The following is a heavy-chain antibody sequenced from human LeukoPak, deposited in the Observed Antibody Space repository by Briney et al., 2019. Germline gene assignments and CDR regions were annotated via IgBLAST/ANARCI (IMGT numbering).Heavy chain of an antibody. J-gene: IGHJ4*02. CDR1: GGSISTYY. CDR3: ARLRGIGVVVPAAIRGGNTAAAGRGIVY. CDR2: IYYSGST. V-gene: IGHV4-59*12. D-gene: IGHD2-2*01. Sequence: SETLSLTCTVSGGSISTYYWSWIRQPPGKGLEWIGNIYYSGSTTYNPSLKSRVTISVDTSKNQFSLKMSSVTAADTAVYYCARLRGIGVVVPAAIRGGNTAAAGRGIVYWGQGTLVTVSS.